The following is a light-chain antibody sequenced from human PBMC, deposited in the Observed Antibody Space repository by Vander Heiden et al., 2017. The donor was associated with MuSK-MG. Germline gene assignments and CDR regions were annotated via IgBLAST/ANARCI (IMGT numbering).Light chain of an antibody. CDR3: QVWDSSSHRVV. CDR2: DDS. J-gene: IGLJ2*01. V-gene: IGLV3-21*02. CDR1: DIGSKS. Sequence: SYGLTQSPSVSVAPGQTARIACGGKDIGSKSVHWYQQQPGQAPVLVVYDDSDRPSGIPERVSGSKSGNTATLTISRVEAGDEADYYCQVWDSSSHRVVFGGGTKLTVL.